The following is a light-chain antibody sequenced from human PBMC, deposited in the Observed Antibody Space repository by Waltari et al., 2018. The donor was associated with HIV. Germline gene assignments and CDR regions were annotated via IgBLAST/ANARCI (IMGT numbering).Light chain of an antibody. V-gene: IGLV6-57*01. J-gene: IGLJ3*02. CDR3: QSYDSSNFWV. Sequence: NFMLTQPHSVSESPGKTVTISCTRSRGHIASNSVQWYQLRPGTSPTTVIYEDKQRPSGVPDRFSGSIDSSSNSASLTISGLKTEDEADYYCQSYDSSNFWVFGGGTKLTVL. CDR1: RGHIASNS. CDR2: EDK.